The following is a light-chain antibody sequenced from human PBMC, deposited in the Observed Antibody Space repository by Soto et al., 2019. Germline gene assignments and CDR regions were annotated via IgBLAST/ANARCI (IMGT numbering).Light chain of an antibody. Sequence: IPITQSPYFLSASVRDRDTITFLDSQNISRYLNWYQQKPGKAPRLLIFGASSLQSGVPSRFSGSGSGTDFSLTISSLQPDDFATYSCQESYGMHLTFGQGTKVDIK. CDR2: GAS. V-gene: IGKV1-39*01. CDR1: QNISRY. CDR3: QESYGMHLT. J-gene: IGKJ1*01.